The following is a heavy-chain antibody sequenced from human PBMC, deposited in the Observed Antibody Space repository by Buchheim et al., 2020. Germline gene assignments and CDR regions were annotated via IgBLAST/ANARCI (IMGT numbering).Heavy chain of an antibody. CDR2: IYYSGST. Sequence: QVQLQQWGAGLLKPSETLSLTCAVYGGSFSGYYWSWIRQPPGKGLEWIGYIYYSGSTYYNPSLKSRVTISVDTSKNQFSLKLSSVTAADTAVYYCAREGAGDGSGIYYGMDVWGQGTT. D-gene: IGHD3-10*01. V-gene: IGHV4-34*01. J-gene: IGHJ6*02. CDR1: GGSFSGYY. CDR3: AREGAGDGSGIYYGMDV.